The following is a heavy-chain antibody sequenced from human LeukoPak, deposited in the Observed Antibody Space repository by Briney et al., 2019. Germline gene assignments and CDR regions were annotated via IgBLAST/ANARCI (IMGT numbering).Heavy chain of an antibody. V-gene: IGHV3-23*01. CDR2: ISASGSKT. Sequence: GGSLRLSCAASGFTFSIYGMSWVRQAPGKGLEWVSLISASGSKTYYADSVKGRFTISRDNSKNTLYLQMNSLRAEDTAVYYCARVMGSSGYYYWGQGTLVTVSS. CDR1: GFTFSIYG. D-gene: IGHD3-22*01. J-gene: IGHJ4*02. CDR3: ARVMGSSGYYY.